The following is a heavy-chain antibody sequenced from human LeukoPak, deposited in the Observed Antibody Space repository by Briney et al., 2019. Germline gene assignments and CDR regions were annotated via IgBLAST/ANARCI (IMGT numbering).Heavy chain of an antibody. V-gene: IGHV1-2*02. CDR3: ARPEIYDSSGYYYFGY. D-gene: IGHD3-22*01. CDR1: GGTFSSYA. J-gene: IGHJ4*02. CDR2: INPNSGGT. Sequence: SVKVSCKASGGTFSSYAISWVRQAPGQGLEWMGWINPNSGGTNYAQKFQGRVTMTRDTSISTAYMELSRLRSDDTAVYYCARPEIYDSSGYYYFGYWGQGTLVTVSS.